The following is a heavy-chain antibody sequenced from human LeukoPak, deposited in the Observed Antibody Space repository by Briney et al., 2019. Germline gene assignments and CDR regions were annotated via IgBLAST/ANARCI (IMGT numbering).Heavy chain of an antibody. CDR1: GYRFTSYW. CDR2: IYPGDSET. Sequence: GESLKTSDKGSGYRFTSYWIGWVRQMPGKGLEWMGIIYPGDSETRYSPSFQGQVTISADKSISTAYLQWSSLQASDTAIYYCARAYSSSGMNFDYWGEGTVVTVSS. D-gene: IGHD6-13*01. J-gene: IGHJ4*02. CDR3: ARAYSSSGMNFDY. V-gene: IGHV5-51*01.